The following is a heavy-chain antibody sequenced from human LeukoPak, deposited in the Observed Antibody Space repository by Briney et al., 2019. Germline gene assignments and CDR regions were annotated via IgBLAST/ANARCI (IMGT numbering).Heavy chain of an antibody. CDR3: ASDQGGSY. Sequence: GGSLRLSCAASGFIFSGCSMNWVRQAPGKGLECISYISSSSSTIYYADSVKGRFTISRDNAKSSLYLQMNSLRPEDTAVYYCASDQGGSYWGQGTMVTVSS. J-gene: IGHJ3*01. CDR2: ISSSSSTI. CDR1: GFIFSGCS. V-gene: IGHV3-48*01. D-gene: IGHD1-26*01.